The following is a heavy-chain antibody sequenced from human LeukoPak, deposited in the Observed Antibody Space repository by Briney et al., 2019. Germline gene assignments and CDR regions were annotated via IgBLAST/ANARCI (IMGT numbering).Heavy chain of an antibody. D-gene: IGHD6-13*01. V-gene: IGHV4-38-2*01. J-gene: IGHJ5*02. CDR1: GYSISSGYY. CDR3: ARVLYSSHLNSPWFDP. Sequence: SETLSLTCAVSGYSISSGYYWGWIRQPPGKGLEWIGSIYHSGSTYYNPSLKSRVTISVDTSKNQFSLKLSSVTAADTAVYYCARVLYSSHLNSPWFDPWGQGTLVTVSS. CDR2: IYHSGST.